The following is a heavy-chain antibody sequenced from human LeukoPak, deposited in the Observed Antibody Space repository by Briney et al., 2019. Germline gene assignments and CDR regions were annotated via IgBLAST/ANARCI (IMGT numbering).Heavy chain of an antibody. CDR1: GGSISSYY. D-gene: IGHD5-24*01. V-gene: IGHV4-59*01. CDR3: AGGVVEMATIGVYFDY. J-gene: IGHJ4*02. Sequence: SETLSLTCTVSGGSISSYYWSWIRQPPGKGLEWIGYIYYSGSTNYNPSLKSRVTISVDTSKNQFSLKLSSVTAADTAVYYCAGGVVEMATIGVYFDYWGQGTLVTVSS. CDR2: IYYSGST.